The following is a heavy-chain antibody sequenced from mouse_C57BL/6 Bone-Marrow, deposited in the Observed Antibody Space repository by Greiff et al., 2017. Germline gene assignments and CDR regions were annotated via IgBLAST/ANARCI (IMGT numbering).Heavy chain of an antibody. CDR2: IHPNSGST. CDR3: ARNYYGSSFCFAY. Sequence: QVQLQQPGAELVKPGASVKLSCKASGYTFTSYWMHWVKQRPGQGLEWIGMIHPNSGSTNYNEKFKSKATLTVDKSSSTAYMQLSSLTSEDSAVYYCARNYYGSSFCFAYWGQGTTLTVSA. D-gene: IGHD1-1*01. V-gene: IGHV1-64*01. CDR1: GYTFTSYW. J-gene: IGHJ2*01.